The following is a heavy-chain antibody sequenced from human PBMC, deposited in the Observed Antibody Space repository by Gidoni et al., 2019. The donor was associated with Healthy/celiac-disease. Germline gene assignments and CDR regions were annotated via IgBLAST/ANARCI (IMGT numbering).Heavy chain of an antibody. D-gene: IGHD6-19*01. J-gene: IGHJ6*02. CDR2: IWYDGSNK. CDR3: ARDHSSDAREYYYGMDV. CDR1: GFTFSSYG. V-gene: IGHV3-33*01. Sequence: QVQLVESGGGVVQPGRSLRLSCAASGFTFSSYGMHWVRQAPGKGLEWVAVIWYDGSNKYYADSVKGRFTISRDNSKNTLYLQMNSLRAEDTAVYYCARDHSSDAREYYYGMDVWGQGTTVTVSS.